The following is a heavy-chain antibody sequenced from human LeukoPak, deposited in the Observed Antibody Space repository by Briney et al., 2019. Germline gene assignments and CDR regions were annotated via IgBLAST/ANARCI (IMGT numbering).Heavy chain of an antibody. CDR3: AREIYDILTGYTVFDY. CDR2: IYYSGST. V-gene: IGHV4-39*02. Sequence: SETLSLTCTVSGGSISSSPFSWGWIRQPPGKGLEWIGSIYYSGSTYYNPSLKSRVTISVDTSKNQFSLKLNSVTAADTAVYYCAREIYDILTGYTVFDYWGQGTLVTVSS. D-gene: IGHD3-9*01. CDR1: GGSISSSPFS. J-gene: IGHJ4*02.